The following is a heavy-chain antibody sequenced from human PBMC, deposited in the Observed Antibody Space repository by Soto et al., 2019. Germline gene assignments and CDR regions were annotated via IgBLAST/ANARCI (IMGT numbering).Heavy chain of an antibody. Sequence: LRLSCAASGFTFSSYSMNWVRQAPGKGLEWVSSISGSGNYTHYADFLRGRFTISRDNAKTSLYLQMNSLRAEDTAVYYCAREGINNYNEYYFDSWGQGTVVTVSS. CDR1: GFTFSSYS. D-gene: IGHD4-4*01. J-gene: IGHJ4*02. CDR3: AREGINNYNEYYFDS. CDR2: ISGSGNYT. V-gene: IGHV3-21*01.